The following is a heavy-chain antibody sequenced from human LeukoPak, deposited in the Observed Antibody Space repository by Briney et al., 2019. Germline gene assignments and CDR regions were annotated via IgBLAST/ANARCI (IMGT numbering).Heavy chain of an antibody. Sequence: PSQTLSHTCTVSGGSISSSSYYWGWIRQPPGKGLEWIGSIYYSGSTYYNPSLKSRVTISVDTSKNQFSLKLSSVTAADTAVYYCARSKLAVAGVPFHYWGQGTLVTVSS. CDR3: ARSKLAVAGVPFHY. CDR1: GGSISSSSYY. CDR2: IYYSGST. D-gene: IGHD6-19*01. J-gene: IGHJ4*02. V-gene: IGHV4-39*01.